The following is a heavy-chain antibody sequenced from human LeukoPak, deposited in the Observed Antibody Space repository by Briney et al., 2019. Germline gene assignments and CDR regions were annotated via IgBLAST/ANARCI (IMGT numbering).Heavy chain of an antibody. CDR1: GFTFSSYA. CDR2: ISDSDTST. D-gene: IGHD3-10*01. J-gene: IGHJ6*02. CDR3: AKDRSVLLWFGELSKYYYYGMDV. Sequence: PGGSLRLSCAASGFTFSSYAMGWVRQGPGKGLEWVSAISDSDTSTYYADSVKGRFTISRDNSKNTLYLQMNSLRAEDTAVYYCAKDRSVLLWFGELSKYYYYGMDVWGQGTTVTVSS. V-gene: IGHV3-23*01.